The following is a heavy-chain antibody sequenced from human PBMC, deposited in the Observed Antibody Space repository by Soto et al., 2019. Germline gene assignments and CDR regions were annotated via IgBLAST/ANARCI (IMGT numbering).Heavy chain of an antibody. V-gene: IGHV4-30-4*01. CDR1: GGSISSGDYY. J-gene: IGHJ6*02. CDR2: IYYSGST. D-gene: IGHD3-10*01. CDR3: ARGGAGSYYVYYYGMDV. Sequence: QVQLQESGPGLVKPSQTLSLTCTVSGGSISSGDYYWSWIRQPPGKGLEWIGYIYYSGSTYYNPSLNSRVTILVESSKTQFCVSLSSATAADTATDYRARGGAGSYYVYYYGMDVWGQGSTVTVCS.